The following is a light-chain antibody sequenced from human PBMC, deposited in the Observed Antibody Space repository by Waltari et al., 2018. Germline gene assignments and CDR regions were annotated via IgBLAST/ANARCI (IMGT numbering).Light chain of an antibody. V-gene: IGKV1-16*02. J-gene: IGKJ3*01. Sequence: DIQMTQSPSSLSASVGDRVTITCRASQAISNHLAWFQQKPGKAPKSLIYGASSLQSGVPLKFSGSGSGTEFTLTINSLQAEDFATYYCQQYTDYPFTFGPGTKVDLK. CDR1: QAISNH. CDR3: QQYTDYPFT. CDR2: GAS.